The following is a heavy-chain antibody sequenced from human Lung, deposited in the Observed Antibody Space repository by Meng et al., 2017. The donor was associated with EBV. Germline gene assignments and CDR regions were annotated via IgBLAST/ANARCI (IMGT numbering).Heavy chain of an antibody. CDR3: ARVGQWLPIDY. CDR1: GGSISSGGYS. D-gene: IGHD6-19*01. CDR2: IYHSGST. Sequence: QVQLKEPGPGLVQPSGTLSLTCTVSGGSISSGGYSWSWIRQPPGKGLEWIGEIYHSGSTNYNPSLKSRVTISVDKSKNQFSLNLSSVTAADTAVYYCARVGQWLPIDYWGQGALVTVSS. V-gene: IGHV4-30-2*01. J-gene: IGHJ4*02.